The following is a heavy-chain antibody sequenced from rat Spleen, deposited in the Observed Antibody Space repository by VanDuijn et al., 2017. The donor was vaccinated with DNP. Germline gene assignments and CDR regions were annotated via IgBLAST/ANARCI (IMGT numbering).Heavy chain of an antibody. CDR1: GFTFSDYN. Sequence: EVQLVESGGGLVQPGRSLKISCLASGFTFSDYNMAWVRQAPNKGLEWVATIIYDGNKAFYRDSVKGRLTISRDNAKNTLYLQMDSLRSEDTATYYCTPRGLGARYYWSFDFWGPGTMVTVSS. CDR2: IIYDGNKA. CDR3: TPRGLGARYYWSFDF. V-gene: IGHV5S10*01. J-gene: IGHJ1*01. D-gene: IGHD5-1*01.